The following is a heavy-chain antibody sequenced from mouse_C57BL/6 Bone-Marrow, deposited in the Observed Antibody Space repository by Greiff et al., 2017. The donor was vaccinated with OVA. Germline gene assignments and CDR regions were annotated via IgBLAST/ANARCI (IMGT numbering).Heavy chain of an antibody. V-gene: IGHV1S81*02. CDR1: GYTFTSYY. J-gene: IGHJ4*01. CDR3: TRRYDYAFYAMDY. CDR2: INPSNGGT. D-gene: IGHD2-4*01. Sequence: QVQLQQPEAELVKPGASVKLSCKASGYTFTSYYMYWVKQRPGQGLEWIGGINPSNGGTNFNEKFKSKATLTVDKSSSTAYMQLSSLTSEDSAVYYCTRRYDYAFYAMDYWGQGTSVTVSS.